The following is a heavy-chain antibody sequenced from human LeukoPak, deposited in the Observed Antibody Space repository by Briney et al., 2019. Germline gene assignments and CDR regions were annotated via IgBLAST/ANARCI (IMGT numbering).Heavy chain of an antibody. Sequence: EGSLRLSCAASGFTFSSYAMHWVRQAPGKGLEYVSAISSNGGSTYYANSVKGRFTISRDNSKNTLYLQMGSLRAEDMAVYYCARDDIEGVFDIWGQGTMVTVSS. CDR1: GFTFSSYA. V-gene: IGHV3-64*01. J-gene: IGHJ3*02. CDR3: ARDDIEGVFDI. CDR2: ISSNGGST. D-gene: IGHD2-15*01.